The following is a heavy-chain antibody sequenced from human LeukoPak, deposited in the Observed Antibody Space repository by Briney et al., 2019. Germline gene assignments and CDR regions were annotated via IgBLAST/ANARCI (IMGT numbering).Heavy chain of an antibody. CDR3: ATYEHYYDSGGYYYDKGTYYFDY. J-gene: IGHJ4*02. Sequence: ASVKVSCKVSGYTLTELSMHWVRQAPGKGLEWMGGFDPEDGETIYAQKFQGRVTMTEDTSTDTAYMELSSLRSEDTAVYYCATYEHYYDSGGYYYDKGTYYFDYWGQGTLVTVSS. D-gene: IGHD3-22*01. V-gene: IGHV1-24*01. CDR1: GYTLTELS. CDR2: FDPEDGET.